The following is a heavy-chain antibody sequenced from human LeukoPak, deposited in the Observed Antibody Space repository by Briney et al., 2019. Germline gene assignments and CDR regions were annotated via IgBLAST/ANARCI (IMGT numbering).Heavy chain of an antibody. CDR2: INHSGST. V-gene: IGHV4-34*01. CDR1: GGSISSYY. J-gene: IGHJ3*02. CDR3: ARGSQRGYSLSDAFDI. Sequence: SETLSLTCTVSGGSISSYYWSWLRQPPGKGLEWIGEINHSGSTNYNPSLKSRVAISVDTSKNQFSLKLSSVTAADTAVYYCARGSQRGYSLSDAFDIWGQGTMVTVSS. D-gene: IGHD5-18*01.